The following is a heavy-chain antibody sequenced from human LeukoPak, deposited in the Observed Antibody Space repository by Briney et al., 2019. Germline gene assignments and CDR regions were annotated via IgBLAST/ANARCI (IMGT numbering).Heavy chain of an antibody. CDR1: GFTFTTYG. Sequence: ASVKVSCKASGFTFTTYGISWVRQAPGQGLEWMGWMNPNSGNTGYAQKFQGRVTITRNTSISTAYMELSSLRSEDTAVYYCARVDDSSGYYGIDYWGQGTLVTVSS. CDR3: ARVDDSSGYYGIDY. V-gene: IGHV1-8*03. J-gene: IGHJ4*02. CDR2: MNPNSGNT. D-gene: IGHD3-22*01.